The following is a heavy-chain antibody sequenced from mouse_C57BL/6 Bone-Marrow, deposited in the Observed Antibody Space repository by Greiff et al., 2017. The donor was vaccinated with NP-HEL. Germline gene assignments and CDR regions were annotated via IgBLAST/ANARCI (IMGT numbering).Heavy chain of an antibody. V-gene: IGHV1-80*01. Sequence: QVQLQQSGAELVKPGASVKISCKASGYAFSSYWMNWVKQRPGKGLEWIGQIYPGDGDTNYNGKFKGKATLTADKSSSTAYMQLSSLTSEDSAVYFCARRGGPRYAMDYWGQGTSVTVSS. CDR2: IYPGDGDT. J-gene: IGHJ4*01. CDR3: ARRGGPRYAMDY. CDR1: GYAFSSYW.